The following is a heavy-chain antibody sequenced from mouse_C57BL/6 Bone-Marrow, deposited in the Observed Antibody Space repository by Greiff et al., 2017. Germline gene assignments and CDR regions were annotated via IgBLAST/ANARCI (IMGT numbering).Heavy chain of an antibody. CDR2: IWSGGST. V-gene: IGHV2-2*01. D-gene: IGHD2-2*01. CDR3: ARMRVTTRGAWFAY. Sequence: VQLQQSGPGLVQPSQSLSITCTVSGFSLTSYGVHWVRQSPGKGLEWLGVIWSGGSTDYNAAFISRLSISKDNSKSQVFFKMNSLQADDTAIYYCARMRVTTRGAWFAYWGQGTLVTVSA. CDR1: GFSLTSYG. J-gene: IGHJ3*01.